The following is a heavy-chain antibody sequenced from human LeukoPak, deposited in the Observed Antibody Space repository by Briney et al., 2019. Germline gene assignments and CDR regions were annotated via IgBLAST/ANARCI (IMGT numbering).Heavy chain of an antibody. Sequence: SETLSLTCTVSGGSVSSGCYYWSWIRQPPGKGLEWIGYIYYSGSTNYNPSLKSRVTISVDTSKNQFSLKLSSVTAADTAVYYCARVGVTSGPQIDYWGQGTLVTVSS. J-gene: IGHJ4*02. CDR3: ARVGVTSGPQIDY. V-gene: IGHV4-61*01. CDR2: IYYSGST. CDR1: GGSVSSGCYY. D-gene: IGHD2-21*02.